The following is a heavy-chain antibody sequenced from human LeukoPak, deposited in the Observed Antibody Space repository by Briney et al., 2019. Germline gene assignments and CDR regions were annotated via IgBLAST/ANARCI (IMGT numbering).Heavy chain of an antibody. CDR2: INPNSGGT. CDR3: AREKYSSGWPFDY. Sequence: ASVKVSRKASGYTFTSYGISWVRQAPGQGLEWMGWINPNSGGTNYAQKFQGRVTMTRDTSISTAYMELSRLRSDDTAVYYCAREKYSSGWPFDYWGQGTLVTVSS. J-gene: IGHJ4*02. V-gene: IGHV1-2*02. CDR1: GYTFTSYG. D-gene: IGHD6-19*01.